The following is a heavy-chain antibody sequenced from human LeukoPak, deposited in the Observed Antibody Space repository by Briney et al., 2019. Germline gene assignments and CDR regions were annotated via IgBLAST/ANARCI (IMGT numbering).Heavy chain of an antibody. Sequence: GGSLRLSCGASGLTFSSYWIHWVRRAPGKGLVCVSRMNSEGCSTSYADSVKARFTISRDNAKNTLYLQMHSLRAEDTAVYYCARDYDRYYMDVWGKGTTVTVSS. CDR1: GLTFSSYW. V-gene: IGHV3-74*01. D-gene: IGHD3-3*01. CDR2: MNSEGCST. CDR3: ARDYDRYYMDV. J-gene: IGHJ6*03.